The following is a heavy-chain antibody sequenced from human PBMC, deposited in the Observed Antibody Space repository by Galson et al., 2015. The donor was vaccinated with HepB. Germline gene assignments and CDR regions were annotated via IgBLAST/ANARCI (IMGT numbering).Heavy chain of an antibody. D-gene: IGHD5-12*01. Sequence: LSLTCAVYGGSFSGYYWSWIRQPPGKGLEWIGEINHSGSTNYNPSLKSRVTISVDTSKNQFSLKLSSVTAADTAVYYCARGRDSGYDFGYWGQGTLVTVSS. J-gene: IGHJ4*02. CDR3: ARGRDSGYDFGY. V-gene: IGHV4-34*01. CDR1: GGSFSGYY. CDR2: INHSGST.